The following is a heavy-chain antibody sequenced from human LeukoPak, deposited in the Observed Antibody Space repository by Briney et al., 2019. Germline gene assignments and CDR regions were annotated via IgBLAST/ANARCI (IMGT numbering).Heavy chain of an antibody. D-gene: IGHD2-21*02. CDR1: GFTFDDYA. V-gene: IGHV3-9*01. CDR3: AKDYCGGDCYSGWYFDL. CDR2: ISYNSDTI. Sequence: HPGGSLRLSCAASGFTFDDYAMHWVRHAPGKGLEWVSGISYNSDTIAYADSVKGRFTISRDNAKNSLYLQMNSLRAEDTALYYCAKDYCGGDCYSGWYFDLWGRGTLVTVSS. J-gene: IGHJ2*01.